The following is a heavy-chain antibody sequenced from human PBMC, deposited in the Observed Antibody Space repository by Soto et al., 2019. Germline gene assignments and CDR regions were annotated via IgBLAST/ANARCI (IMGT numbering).Heavy chain of an antibody. D-gene: IGHD3-16*02. Sequence: ASVKVSCKASGGTFSSYAVSWVRQAPGQGLEWMGGIIPIFGTANYAQKFQGRVTITADESTSTAYMELSSLRSEDTAAYYCARNYVWGSYRPYYFDYWGQGTLVTVSS. J-gene: IGHJ4*02. CDR2: IIPIFGTA. V-gene: IGHV1-69*13. CDR3: ARNYVWGSYRPYYFDY. CDR1: GGTFSSYA.